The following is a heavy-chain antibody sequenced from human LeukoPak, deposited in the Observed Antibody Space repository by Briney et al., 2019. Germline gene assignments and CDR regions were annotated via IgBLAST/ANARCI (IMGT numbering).Heavy chain of an antibody. CDR1: GFIFSSYA. CDR3: ARAVGATVYFDY. Sequence: PGGSLRLSCAASGFIFSSYAMSWVRQAPGKGLEWVSYISSSASIIYYADSVKGRFTISRDNAKNSLYLQMSSLRAEDTAVYYCARAVGATVYFDYWGQGTLVTVSS. D-gene: IGHD1-26*01. J-gene: IGHJ4*02. V-gene: IGHV3-48*03. CDR2: ISSSASII.